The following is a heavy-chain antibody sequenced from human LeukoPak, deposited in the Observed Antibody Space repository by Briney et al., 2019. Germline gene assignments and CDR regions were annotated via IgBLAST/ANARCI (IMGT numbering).Heavy chain of an antibody. V-gene: IGHV3-23*01. CDR3: ARGRWGIQLWLLGY. CDR1: GFTFSSYA. J-gene: IGHJ4*02. CDR2: ISGSGGST. Sequence: PGGSLRLSCAASGFTFSSYAMSWVRQAPGKGLEWVSAISGSGGSTYYADSVKGRFTISRDNSKNTLYLQMNSLRAEDTAVYYCARGRWGIQLWLLGYWGQGTLVTVSS. D-gene: IGHD5-18*01.